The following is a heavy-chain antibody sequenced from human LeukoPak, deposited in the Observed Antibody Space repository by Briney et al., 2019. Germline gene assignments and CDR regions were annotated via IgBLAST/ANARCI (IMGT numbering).Heavy chain of an antibody. J-gene: IGHJ1*01. CDR3: ARHASGWYTD. CDR2: IYYSGTT. Sequence: SETLSLTCAVSGGSISSGDYYWAWIRQPPGTGQQWLGSIYYSGTTYYNPFLKSRLTISRDTSKNQFSLKLSSVTTADTAVYYCARHASGWYTDWGQGTLVTVSS. D-gene: IGHD6-19*01. V-gene: IGHV4-39*01. CDR1: GGSISSGDYY.